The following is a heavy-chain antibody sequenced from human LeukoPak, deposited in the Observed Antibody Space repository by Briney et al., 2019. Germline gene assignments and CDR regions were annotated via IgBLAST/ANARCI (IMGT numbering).Heavy chain of an antibody. CDR1: GFTFSSYA. CDR3: ARSTVVAATPLDY. J-gene: IGHJ4*02. CDR2: ISSNGGST. D-gene: IGHD2-15*01. Sequence: GGSLRLSCAASGFTFSSYAMHWVRQAPGKGLEYVSAISSNGGSTYYANSVKGRFTISRDNSKNTLYLQMGSLRAEDMAVYYCARSTVVAATPLDYWGQGTLVTVSS. V-gene: IGHV3-64*01.